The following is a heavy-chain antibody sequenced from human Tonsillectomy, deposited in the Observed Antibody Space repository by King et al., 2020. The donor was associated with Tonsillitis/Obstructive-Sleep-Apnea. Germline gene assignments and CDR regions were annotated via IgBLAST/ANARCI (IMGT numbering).Heavy chain of an antibody. CDR2: IFSNDEK. Sequence: VTLKESGPVLGKPTETLTLTCTVSGFSLSNARMGVSWIRQPPGKALEWLAHIFSNDEKSYSTSLKIRLTISKDTSKSQVVLTMTNMDPVDTATYYCARTPGGPYCSSTSCYFDWGQGTLVTVSS. D-gene: IGHD2-2*01. CDR3: ARTPGGPYCSSTSCYFD. V-gene: IGHV2-26*01. CDR1: GFSLSNARMG. J-gene: IGHJ4*02.